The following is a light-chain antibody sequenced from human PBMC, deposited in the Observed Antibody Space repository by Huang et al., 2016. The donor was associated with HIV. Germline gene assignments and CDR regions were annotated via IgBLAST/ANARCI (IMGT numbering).Light chain of an antibody. CDR3: HQYYSTPQT. CDR1: QSILHSSNNKNY. J-gene: IGKJ1*01. Sequence: DIVMTQSPDSMTVSLGERATINCKSSQSILHSSNNKNYLSWYQQKPGQPPKLLIYCASTRESGVPDRFSGSGSGTDFTLTSSSLQAEDVAAYFCHQYYSTPQTFGQGTKVEIK. CDR2: CAS. V-gene: IGKV4-1*01.